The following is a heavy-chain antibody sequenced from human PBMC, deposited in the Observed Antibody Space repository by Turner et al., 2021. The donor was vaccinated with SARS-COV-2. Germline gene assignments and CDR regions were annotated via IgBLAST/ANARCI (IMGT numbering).Heavy chain of an antibody. Sequence: EVQLVESGGGLVQPGGSLRLSCAASGFTVSSNYMSWVRQDPGKGLEWVSIIYSGGSTYYAESVKGRFTISRDKSKKTLYLQMNSLRAEDTAVYYCARCGVGATYYFDYWGQGTLVTVSS. V-gene: IGHV3-66*01. CDR3: ARCGVGATYYFDY. CDR1: GFTVSSNY. CDR2: IYSGGST. J-gene: IGHJ4*02. D-gene: IGHD1-26*01.